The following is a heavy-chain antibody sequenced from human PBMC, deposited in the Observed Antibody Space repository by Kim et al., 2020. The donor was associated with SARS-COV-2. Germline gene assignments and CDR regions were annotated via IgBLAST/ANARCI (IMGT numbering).Heavy chain of an antibody. Sequence: SETLSLTCTVSGGPISTTSYYWGWIRQPPGKGLEWIGSICCSGSTYYNPSLRSRVTIFVDTSRNEFSLKLTSLTAADTALYYCARLRRTGSSRYAYWGQGALVTVSS. V-gene: IGHV4-39*01. J-gene: IGHJ4*02. CDR3: ARLRRTGSSRYAY. CDR2: ICCSGST. CDR1: GGPISTTSYY. D-gene: IGHD3-10*01.